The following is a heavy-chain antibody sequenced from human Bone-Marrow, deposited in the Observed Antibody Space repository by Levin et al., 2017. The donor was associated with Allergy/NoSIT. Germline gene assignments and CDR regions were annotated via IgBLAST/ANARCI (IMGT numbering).Heavy chain of an antibody. V-gene: IGHV3-21*01. CDR1: GFTFSSYS. J-gene: IGHJ3*02. CDR2: ISSSSSYI. D-gene: IGHD6-13*01. CDR3: ARDSSSRVFDI. Sequence: GESLKISCAASGFTFSSYSMNWVRQAPGKGLEWVSSISSSSSYIYYADSVKGRFTISRDNAKNSLYLQMNSLRAEDTAVYYCARDSSSRVFDIWGQGTMVTVSS.